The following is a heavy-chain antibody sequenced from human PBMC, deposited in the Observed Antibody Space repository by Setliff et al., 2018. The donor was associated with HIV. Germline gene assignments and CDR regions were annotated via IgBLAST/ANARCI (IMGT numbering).Heavy chain of an antibody. CDR1: GVSINSVLYS. D-gene: IGHD2-2*01. CDR3: AGGFRDDIVVVSGRPRTWLDP. CDR2: VYYSGNT. V-gene: IGHV4-31*03. J-gene: IGHJ5*02. Sequence: SETLSLTCTVSGVSINSVLYSWTWIRQLPGKGLEWIGYVYYSGNTYYNPSLKSRLTISLETSKNQFSLKLSSVTAADTAVYYCAGGFRDDIVVVSGRPRTWLDPWGQGTLVTVSS.